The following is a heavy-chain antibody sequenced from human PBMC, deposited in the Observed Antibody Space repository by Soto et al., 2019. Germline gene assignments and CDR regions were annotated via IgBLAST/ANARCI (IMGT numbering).Heavy chain of an antibody. CDR1: GFTLRSYS. CDR3: ARDAPHPTYYYDSSGLNAFDI. CDR2: ISSSSGSI. J-gene: IGHJ3*02. D-gene: IGHD3-22*01. V-gene: IGHV3-48*01. Sequence: GGSLRLSCAAAGFTLRSYSIHWVRQAPGKGLEWVSYISSSSGSIFFADSVKGRFTISRDNAKNSVFLEMNSLRAEDTAVYFCARDAPHPTYYYDSSGLNAFDIWGQGTMVTVSS.